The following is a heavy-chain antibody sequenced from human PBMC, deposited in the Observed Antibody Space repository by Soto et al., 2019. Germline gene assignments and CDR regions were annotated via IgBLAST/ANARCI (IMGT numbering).Heavy chain of an antibody. J-gene: IGHJ2*01. D-gene: IGHD3-3*01. CDR3: ARAELYDFWSGPAPGYFDL. V-gene: IGHV1-18*01. CDR1: GYTFTSYG. CDR2: ISAYNGNT. Sequence: ASVKVSCKASGYTFTSYGISWVRQAPGQGLEWMGWISAYNGNTNYAQKLQGRVTMTTDTSTSTAYMELRSLRSDDTAVYYCARAELYDFWSGPAPGYFDLWGRGNRVT.